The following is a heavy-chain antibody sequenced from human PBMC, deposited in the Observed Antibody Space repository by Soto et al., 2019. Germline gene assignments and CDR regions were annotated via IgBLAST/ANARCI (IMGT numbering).Heavy chain of an antibody. CDR1: GGTFSSYA. J-gene: IGHJ6*02. Sequence: QVQLVQSGAEVKKPGSSVKVSCKASGGTFSSYAISWVRQAPGQGLEWMGGSIPISDTTNYAQKFQGRVTITADESTSTAYMELSSLRSEDTAVYYCARSQGSSTSLEIYYYYYYGMDVSGQGTTVTVSS. D-gene: IGHD2-2*01. CDR2: SIPISDTT. V-gene: IGHV1-69*01. CDR3: ARSQGSSTSLEIYYYYYYGMDV.